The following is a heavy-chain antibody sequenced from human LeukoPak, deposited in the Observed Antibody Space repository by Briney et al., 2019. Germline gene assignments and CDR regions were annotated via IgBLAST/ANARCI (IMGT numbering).Heavy chain of an antibody. Sequence: PSETLSLTYTVSGGSINNYYWSWIRQPPGKGLEWIGYIYYRGSTNYNPSLKSRVTFSVDTSKNQFSLKLNSVTAADTAVYYCARGGDYGDLRYFDHWGQGTLVTVSS. CDR2: IYYRGST. V-gene: IGHV4-59*01. J-gene: IGHJ4*02. CDR3: ARGGDYGDLRYFDH. D-gene: IGHD4-17*01. CDR1: GGSINNYY.